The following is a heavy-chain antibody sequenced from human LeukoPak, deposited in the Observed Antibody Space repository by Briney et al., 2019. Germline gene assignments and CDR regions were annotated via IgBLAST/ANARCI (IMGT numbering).Heavy chain of an antibody. CDR1: GSSFTSYW. CDR2: IYPGDSDT. CDR3: ARPVYQLGGHLSRLDP. J-gene: IGHJ5*02. Sequence: GGSLQIPCQGSGSSFTSYWIGWVRPMPGKGLEWMGIIYPGDSDTRYSPSFQGQVTISADKSISTAYLQWSSLKASDTAMYYCARPVYQLGGHLSRLDPWGQGTLVTVSS. D-gene: IGHD6-6*01. V-gene: IGHV5-51*01.